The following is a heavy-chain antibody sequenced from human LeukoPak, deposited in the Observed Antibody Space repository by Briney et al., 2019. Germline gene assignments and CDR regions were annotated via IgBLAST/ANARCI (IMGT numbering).Heavy chain of an antibody. V-gene: IGHV1-69*06. CDR2: IIPIFGTA. Sequence: GASVKVSCKASGYTFTSYAINWVRQAPGQGLEWMGGIIPIFGTANYAQKFQGRVTITADKSTGTAYMELSSLRSEDTAMYFCARDSGGKPFDYWGQGTLVTVSS. CDR1: GYTFTSYA. D-gene: IGHD4-23*01. J-gene: IGHJ4*02. CDR3: ARDSGGKPFDY.